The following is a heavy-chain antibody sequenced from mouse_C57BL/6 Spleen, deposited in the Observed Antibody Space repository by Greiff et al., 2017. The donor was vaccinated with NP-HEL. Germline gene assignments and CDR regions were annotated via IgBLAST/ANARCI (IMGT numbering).Heavy chain of an antibody. V-gene: IGHV1-81*01. Sequence: VQLQQSGAELARPGASVKLSCKASGYTFTSYGISWVKQRPGQGLEWIGEIYPRSGNTYYNEKFKGKSTLSADKSSSTAYMELRSLTSEDSAVYFCAGSPITTMAMDYWGQGTSVTVSS. J-gene: IGHJ4*01. CDR2: IYPRSGNT. D-gene: IGHD1-1*01. CDR1: GYTFTSYG. CDR3: AGSPITTMAMDY.